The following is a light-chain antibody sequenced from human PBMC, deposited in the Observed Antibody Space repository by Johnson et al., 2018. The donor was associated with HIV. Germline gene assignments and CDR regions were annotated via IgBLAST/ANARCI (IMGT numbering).Light chain of an antibody. CDR2: ENT. CDR3: GTWDSSLSGYV. J-gene: IGLJ1*01. CDR1: SSNIGNNY. V-gene: IGLV1-51*02. Sequence: QSVLTQPPSVSAAPGQKVTISCSGSSSNIGNNYVSWYQQLPGTAPKLLIYENTKRPSGIPDRFSGSKSGTSATMGITGLQTGDEADYYCGTWDSSLSGYVCGTGTTVTVL.